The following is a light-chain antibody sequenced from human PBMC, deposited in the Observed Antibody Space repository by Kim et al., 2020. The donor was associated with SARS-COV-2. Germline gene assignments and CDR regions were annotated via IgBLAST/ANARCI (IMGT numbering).Light chain of an antibody. CDR1: SSDVGSYNL. V-gene: IGLV2-23*02. CDR3: CSYAGSSTSVV. Sequence: QSITISCTGTSSDVGSYNLVSWYQQHPVKAPKLMIYEVSKRPSGVSNRFSGSKSGNTASLTISGLQAEDEADYYCCSYAGSSTSVVFGGGTQLTVL. CDR2: EVS. J-gene: IGLJ2*01.